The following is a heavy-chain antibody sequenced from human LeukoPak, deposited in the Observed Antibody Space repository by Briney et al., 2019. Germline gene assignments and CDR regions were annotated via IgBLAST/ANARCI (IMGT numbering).Heavy chain of an antibody. CDR1: GDSFSSGY. J-gene: IGHJ4*02. CDR3: ARGDPAGLFDS. D-gene: IGHD3-10*01. V-gene: IGHV4-59*01. CDR2: IYSSGTT. Sequence: PSETLSLTCALSGDSFSSGYWSWIRQPPGKGLEWIGYIYSSGTTNSNPSLESRVTVSVDTSKKYCSLKLTSVTAADTAVYFCARGDPAGLFDSWGQGHLVTVSS.